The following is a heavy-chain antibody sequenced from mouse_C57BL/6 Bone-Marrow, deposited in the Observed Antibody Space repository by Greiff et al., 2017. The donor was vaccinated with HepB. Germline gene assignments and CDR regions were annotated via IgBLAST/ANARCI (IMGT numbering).Heavy chain of an antibody. CDR1: GYTFTSYW. J-gene: IGHJ1*03. Sequence: QVQLQQPGAELVKPGASVKMSCKASGYTFTSYWITWVKQRPGQGLEWIGDIYPGSGSTNYNEKFKSKATLTVDTSSSTAYKKLSSLTSEDSAVYCCGLWSYWYFDVWGTGTTVTVSS. CDR2: IYPGSGST. V-gene: IGHV1-55*01. CDR3: GLWSYWYFDV. D-gene: IGHD1-1*02.